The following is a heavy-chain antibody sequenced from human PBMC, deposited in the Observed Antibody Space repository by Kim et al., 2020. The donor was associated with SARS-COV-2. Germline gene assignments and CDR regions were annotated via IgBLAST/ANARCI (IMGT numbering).Heavy chain of an antibody. Sequence: NYHPSLKSRVTISVDTSKNQFSLKLSSVTAADTAVYYCARAGVTMTLYGYWGQGTLVTVSS. J-gene: IGHJ4*02. V-gene: IGHV4-59*01. D-gene: IGHD3-22*01. CDR3: ARAGVTMTLYGY.